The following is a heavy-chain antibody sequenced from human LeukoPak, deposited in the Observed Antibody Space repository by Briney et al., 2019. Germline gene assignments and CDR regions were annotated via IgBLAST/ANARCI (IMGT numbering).Heavy chain of an antibody. J-gene: IGHJ4*02. D-gene: IGHD3-10*02. CDR1: GFTLSSYG. Sequence: PGRSLRLSCTASGFTLSSYGRHWVRQAPGKGLEWVARIWYDGSNKYYADSVKGRFTISRDNSKNTLYLQMNSLRAEDTAVYYCARYVRAESKWPYYFDYWGQGTLVTVSS. CDR3: ARYVRAESKWPYYFDY. V-gene: IGHV3-33*01. CDR2: IWYDGSNK.